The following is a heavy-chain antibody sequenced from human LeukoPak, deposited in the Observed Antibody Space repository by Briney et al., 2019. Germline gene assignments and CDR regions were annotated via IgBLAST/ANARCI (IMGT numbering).Heavy chain of an antibody. V-gene: IGHV3-74*01. CDR1: GCTLSSYW. D-gene: IGHD3-22*01. CDR2: IKSDGRA. CDR3: ASAPSEIGGYYPEYFRH. J-gene: IGHJ1*01. Sequence: GGSLRLSCAASGCTLSSYWMHWVRQAPGKGLVWVSRIKSDGRANYADSVKGRFTISRDNAKNKVSLQMTSLRAEDTGVYYCASAPSEIGGYYPEYFRHWGQGPLVIVSS.